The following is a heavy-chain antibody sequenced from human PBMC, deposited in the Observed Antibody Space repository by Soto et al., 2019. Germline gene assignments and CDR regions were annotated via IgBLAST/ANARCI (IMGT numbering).Heavy chain of an antibody. CDR2: IKSKTDGGTT. V-gene: IGHV3-15*01. J-gene: IGHJ4*02. CDR1: GFTFSNAW. Sequence: EVQLVESGGGLVKPGGSLRLSCAASGFTFSNAWMSWVRQAPGKGLEWVGRIKSKTDGGTTDYAAPMKGRFTISRDDSKNTLYLQMNSLKTEDTAVYYCYDSSGYYFGYWGQGTLVTVSS. CDR3: YDSSGYYFGY. D-gene: IGHD3-22*01.